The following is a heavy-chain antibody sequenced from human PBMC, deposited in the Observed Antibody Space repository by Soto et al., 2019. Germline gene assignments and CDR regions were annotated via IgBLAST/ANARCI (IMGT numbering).Heavy chain of an antibody. Sequence: ASVKVSCKSSGYTFTYYMNWVRQAPGQGLEWMGVLTPNGDSITYAQKFQGRLTMTWDTTTSTVYMDLSSLRSEDTAVYYCARPNFWTCGMDVWGQGTTVTVSS. D-gene: IGHD3-3*01. V-gene: IGHV1-46*01. CDR3: ARPNFWTCGMDV. CDR2: LTPNGDSI. J-gene: IGHJ6*02. CDR1: GYTFTYY.